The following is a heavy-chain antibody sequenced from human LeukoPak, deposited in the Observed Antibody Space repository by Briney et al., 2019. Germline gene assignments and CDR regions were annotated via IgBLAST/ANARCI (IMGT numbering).Heavy chain of an antibody. V-gene: IGHV3-7*01. CDR3: ARETYDYYYYYMDV. CDR2: IKQDGSEK. J-gene: IGHJ6*03. D-gene: IGHD3-16*01. Sequence: GGSLRPSCAASGFTFSSYWMSWVRQAPGKGLEGVAKIKQDGSEKYYVDSVKGRFTISRDNAKNSLYLQMNSLRAEDTAVYYCARETYDYYYYYMDVWGKGTTVTVSS. CDR1: GFTFSSYW.